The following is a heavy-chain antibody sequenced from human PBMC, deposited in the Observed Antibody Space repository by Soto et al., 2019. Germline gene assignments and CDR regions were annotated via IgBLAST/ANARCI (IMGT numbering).Heavy chain of an antibody. Sequence: QVQLQESGPGLVKPSETRSLTGTVPGGSISSYYWTWIRQPPGKGLEWMGYIYYSGSTNYNPSLKSRVTISVDTSKNQFSLKLSSVTAADTAVYYCARANSSSWYPYYYYYGMDVWGQGTTVTVSS. V-gene: IGHV4-59*01. CDR3: ARANSSSWYPYYYYYGMDV. J-gene: IGHJ6*02. D-gene: IGHD6-13*01. CDR2: IYYSGST. CDR1: GGSISSYY.